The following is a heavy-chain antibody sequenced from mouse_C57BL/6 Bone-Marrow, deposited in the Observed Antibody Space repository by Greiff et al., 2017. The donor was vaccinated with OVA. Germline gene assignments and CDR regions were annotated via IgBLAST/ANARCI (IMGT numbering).Heavy chain of an antibody. CDR2: INSDGGST. J-gene: IGHJ4*01. Sequence: EVKLMESGGGLVQPGESLKLSCESNEYEFPSHDMSWVRKTPEKRLELVAAINSDGGSTYFPDTMERRFIISRDNTKKTLYLQMSSLRSEDTALYYCARHPRRDYAMDYWGQGTSVTVSS. CDR3: ARHPRRDYAMDY. CDR1: EYEFPSHD. V-gene: IGHV5-2*01.